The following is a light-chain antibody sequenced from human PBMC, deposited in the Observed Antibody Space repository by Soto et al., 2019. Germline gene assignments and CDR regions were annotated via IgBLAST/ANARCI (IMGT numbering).Light chain of an antibody. CDR2: EVT. V-gene: IGLV2-14*01. Sequence: QSALTQPASVSGSPGQSITISCTGTSSDVGGYNYVSWYQQYPGKAPRLVIYEVTKRPSGVSNRFSGSKSGNTASLTISGLQAEDETDYYRSSYTSTNHVVFGGGTKLTVL. CDR1: SSDVGGYNY. CDR3: SSYTSTNHVV. J-gene: IGLJ2*01.